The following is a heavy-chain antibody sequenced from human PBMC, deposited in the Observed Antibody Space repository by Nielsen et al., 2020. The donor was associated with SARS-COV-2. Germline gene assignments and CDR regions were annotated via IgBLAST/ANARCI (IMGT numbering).Heavy chain of an antibody. V-gene: IGHV4-39*01. CDR1: GGSMSNSNYY. D-gene: IGHD6-19*01. CDR2: IHYTGST. Sequence: LETLSLTCTVSGGSMSNSNYYWGWIRQPPGRGLEWIGGIHYTGSTYYNPSLTSRATISVDTSKKQFSLRLSSVTAADTAVYYCARQSRWLANFDYWGQGTLVTVSS. CDR3: ARQSRWLANFDY. J-gene: IGHJ4*02.